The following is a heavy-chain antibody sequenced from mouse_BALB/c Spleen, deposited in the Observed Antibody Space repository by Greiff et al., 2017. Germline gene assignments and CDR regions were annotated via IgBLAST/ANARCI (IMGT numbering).Heavy chain of an antibody. V-gene: IGHV7-1*02. Sequence: EVMLVESGGGLVKPGGSLKLSCAASGFTFSSYAMSWVRQTPGKRLEWIAASRNKANDYTTEYSASVKGRFIVSRDTSQSILYLQMNALRAEDTAIYYCARDEEGYGGFAYWGQGTLVTVSA. J-gene: IGHJ3*01. CDR2: SRNKANDYTT. CDR1: GFTFSSYA. D-gene: IGHD2-2*01. CDR3: ARDEEGYGGFAY.